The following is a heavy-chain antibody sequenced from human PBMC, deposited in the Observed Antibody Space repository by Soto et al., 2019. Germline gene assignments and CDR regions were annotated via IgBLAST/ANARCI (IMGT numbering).Heavy chain of an antibody. CDR1: GFTFSSYG. CDR3: ARIRGVTNRDYYYYGMDV. CDR2: IWYDGSNK. V-gene: IGHV3-33*01. D-gene: IGHD3-10*01. Sequence: GGSLRLSCAASGFTFSSYGMHWVRQAPGKGLEWVAVIWYDGSNKYYADSVKGRFTISRDNSKNTLYLQMNSLRAEDTAVYYCARIRGVTNRDYYYYGMDVWGQGTTVTVSS. J-gene: IGHJ6*02.